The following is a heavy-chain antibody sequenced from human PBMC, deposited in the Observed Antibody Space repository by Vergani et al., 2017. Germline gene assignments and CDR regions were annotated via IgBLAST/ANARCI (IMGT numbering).Heavy chain of an antibody. Sequence: EVQLLESGGNLIQPGGSLRLSCAASGFTFSSYDMHWVRQATGKGLEWVSAIGTAGDTYYPGSVKGRFTISRENAKNSLYLQMNSLRAGDTAVYYCARAIELETTDYMDVWGKGTTVTVSS. V-gene: IGHV3-13*01. CDR1: GFTFSSYD. CDR2: IGTAGDT. J-gene: IGHJ6*03. D-gene: IGHD1-1*01. CDR3: ARAIELETTDYMDV.